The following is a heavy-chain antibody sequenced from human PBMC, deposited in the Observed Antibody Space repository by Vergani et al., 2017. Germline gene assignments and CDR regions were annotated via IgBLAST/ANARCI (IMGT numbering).Heavy chain of an antibody. Sequence: EVQLVQSGAEVKKPGATMKISCKVSGYTFTDHYMPWVKQAPGKGLEWMGLVDPEDGETIYAEKVKGRVTISADTSTDTAHFEVSRLRSEDTAVYYCATPQTVTTGGMEVWGQGTTVIVSS. CDR1: GYTFTDHY. V-gene: IGHV1-69-2*01. J-gene: IGHJ6*02. D-gene: IGHD4-17*01. CDR2: VDPEDGET. CDR3: ATPQTVTTGGMEV.